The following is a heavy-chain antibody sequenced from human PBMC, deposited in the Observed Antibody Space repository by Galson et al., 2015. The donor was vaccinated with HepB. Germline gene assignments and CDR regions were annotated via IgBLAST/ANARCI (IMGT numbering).Heavy chain of an antibody. Sequence: SVKVSCKASGGTFSSYAISWVRQAPGQGLEWMGGIIPIFGTANYAQKFQGRVTITADESTSTAYMELSSLRSEDTAVYYCARALGIAAAGTWYFDLWGRGTLVTVSS. J-gene: IGHJ2*01. CDR1: GGTFSSYA. CDR2: IIPIFGTA. V-gene: IGHV1-69*13. CDR3: ARALGIAAAGTWYFDL. D-gene: IGHD6-13*01.